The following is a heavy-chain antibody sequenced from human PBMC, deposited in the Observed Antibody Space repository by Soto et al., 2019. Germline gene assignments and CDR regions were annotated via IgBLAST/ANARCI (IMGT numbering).Heavy chain of an antibody. CDR1: CGSFSGYY. D-gene: IGHD6-19*01. CDR2: INHSGST. Sequence: PSETLSLTCAVYCGSFSGYYWSWIRQPPGRGLEWIGEINHSGSTNYNPSLKSRVTISVDTSKNQFSLKLSSVTAADTAVYYCARAPSRIAVAGRRGFDYWGQGTLVTVS. V-gene: IGHV4-34*01. CDR3: ARAPSRIAVAGRRGFDY. J-gene: IGHJ4*02.